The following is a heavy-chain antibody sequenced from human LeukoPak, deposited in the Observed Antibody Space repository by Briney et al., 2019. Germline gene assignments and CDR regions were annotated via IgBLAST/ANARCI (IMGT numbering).Heavy chain of an antibody. D-gene: IGHD6-19*01. V-gene: IGHV3-66*01. CDR3: ARVDSGWSGYFDY. CDR1: GFTVSSNY. J-gene: IGHJ4*02. CDR2: IYSGGST. Sequence: PGGSLRLSCAASGFTVSSNYMSWVRQAPGKGLEWVSVIYSGGSTYYADSVKGRFTISRDNSKNTLYLQMNSLRAEDTAVYYCARVDSGWSGYFDYWGQGTLVTVSS.